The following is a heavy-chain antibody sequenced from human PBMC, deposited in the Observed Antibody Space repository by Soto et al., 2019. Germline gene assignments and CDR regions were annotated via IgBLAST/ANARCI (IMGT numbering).Heavy chain of an antibody. CDR3: ARSYPGPVPPWAHHLLALDV. CDR2: IGAARDP. J-gene: IGHJ6*02. Sequence: GGSLRLSCTASGFTFSDYDMHWVRQGSGKGLEWVSTIGAARDPYYTGSVKGRFTISRENARNSMFLQMNSVTVGDTAVYYCARSYPGPVPPWAHHLLALDVWGQGTMVTVSS. D-gene: IGHD1-26*01. V-gene: IGHV3-13*05. CDR1: GFTFSDYD.